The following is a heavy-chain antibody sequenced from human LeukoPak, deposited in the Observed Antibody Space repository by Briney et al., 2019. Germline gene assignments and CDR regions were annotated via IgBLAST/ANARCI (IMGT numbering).Heavy chain of an antibody. CDR3: ARDPPVDCSGGSCYPAMGV. CDR2: IIPIFGTA. D-gene: IGHD2-15*01. Sequence: ASVKVSCKASGGTFSSYAISWVRQAPGQELEWMGGIIPIFGTANYAQKFQGRVTITADKSTSTAYMELSSLRSEDTAVYYCARDPPVDCSGGSCYPAMGVWGKGTTVTVSS. V-gene: IGHV1-69*06. CDR1: GGTFSSYA. J-gene: IGHJ6*04.